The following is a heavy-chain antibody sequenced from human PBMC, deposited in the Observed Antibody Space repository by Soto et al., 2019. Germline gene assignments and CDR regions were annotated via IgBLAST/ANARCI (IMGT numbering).Heavy chain of an antibody. CDR2: ISYDGSNK. CDR3: AKDRVGELWFGETGMDV. CDR1: GFTFSSYG. Sequence: QVQLVESGGGVVQPGRSLRLSCAASGFTFSSYGMHWVRQAPGKGLEWVAVISYDGSNKYYADSVKGRFTISRDNSKNTLYLQMNSLRAEDTAVYYCAKDRVGELWFGETGMDVWGQGTTVTVSS. D-gene: IGHD3-10*01. V-gene: IGHV3-30*18. J-gene: IGHJ6*02.